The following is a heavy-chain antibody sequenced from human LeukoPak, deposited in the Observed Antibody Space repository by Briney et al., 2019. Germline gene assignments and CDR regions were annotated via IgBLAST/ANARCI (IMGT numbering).Heavy chain of an antibody. D-gene: IGHD3-22*01. CDR3: ARSLSGYDAFDI. CDR1: GGSISTSSYY. J-gene: IGHJ3*02. CDR2: IYHSGST. Sequence: SETLSLTCTVSGGSISTSSYYWGWIRQPPGKGLEWIGSIYHSGSTYYNPSLKSRVTISVDTSKNQFSLKLSSVTAADTAVYYCARSLSGYDAFDIWGQGTMVTVSS. V-gene: IGHV4-39*07.